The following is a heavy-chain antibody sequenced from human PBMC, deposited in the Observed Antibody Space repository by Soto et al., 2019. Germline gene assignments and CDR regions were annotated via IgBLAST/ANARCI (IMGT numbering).Heavy chain of an antibody. J-gene: IGHJ6*02. D-gene: IGHD2-2*02. CDR1: DYPFTNYG. Sequence: QVQLVQSGAEVKRPGASVKVSCKASDYPFTNYGISWVRQAPGQGPEWLGWVSGYNGNTNYAQKFQGRVTMTTDTSTSTAYMELRSLRSDDTAVYYCARDGHCYSSSCYKSPGLYFYFGMDVWGQGTTVTVSS. CDR2: VSGYNGNT. CDR3: ARDGHCYSSSCYKSPGLYFYFGMDV. V-gene: IGHV1-18*04.